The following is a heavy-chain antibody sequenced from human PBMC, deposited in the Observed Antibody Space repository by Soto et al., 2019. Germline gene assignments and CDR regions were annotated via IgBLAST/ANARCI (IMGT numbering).Heavy chain of an antibody. J-gene: IGHJ5*02. Sequence: PXESLFISCTGCGYSFTSYWIGWVRPMPGKGLEGMGIIYPGDSDTRYSPSFQGQVTISADKSISTAYLQWSSLKASDTAMYYCARRYYYDSSGYYHNLNWFDHWGQGTLVTVSS. D-gene: IGHD3-22*01. CDR2: IYPGDSDT. CDR3: ARRYYYDSSGYYHNLNWFDH. CDR1: GYSFTSYW. V-gene: IGHV5-51*01.